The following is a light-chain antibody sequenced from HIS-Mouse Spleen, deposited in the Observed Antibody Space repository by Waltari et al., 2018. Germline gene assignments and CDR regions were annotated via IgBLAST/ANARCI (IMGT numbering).Light chain of an antibody. CDR3: SSYAGINNIRV. CDR2: EVS. CDR1: SSDVGGYNH. Sequence: QSALTQPPSASGSPGQSVTISCPGTSSDVGGYNHVSWYQQHPGKAPTLMIYEVSKRPSGVPDRFSGSKSGNTASLTVSGLQAEDEADYYCSSYAGINNIRVFGTGTKVTVL. J-gene: IGLJ1*01. V-gene: IGLV2-8*01.